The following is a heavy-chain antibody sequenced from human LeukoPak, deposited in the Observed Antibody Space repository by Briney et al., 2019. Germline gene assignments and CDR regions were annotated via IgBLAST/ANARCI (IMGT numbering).Heavy chain of an antibody. Sequence: GGSLRLSCAASGFTFSSYIMNWVRQAPGKGLEWVSSITRSSTSTYYTASVRDRFTISRDNAKNSLYLQMNSLRAEDTAVYYCARDNWNDAPGGFDPWGQGTLVTVSS. CDR1: GFTFSSYI. J-gene: IGHJ5*02. V-gene: IGHV3-21*01. CDR3: ARDNWNDAPGGFDP. CDR2: ITRSSTST. D-gene: IGHD1-20*01.